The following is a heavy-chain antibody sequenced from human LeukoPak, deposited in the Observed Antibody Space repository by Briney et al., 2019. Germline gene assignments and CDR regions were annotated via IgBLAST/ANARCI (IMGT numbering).Heavy chain of an antibody. CDR1: GSSISSGGYY. J-gene: IGHJ4*02. CDR3: ARDAGEQLAFDY. Sequence: PSQTLSLTCTVSGSSISSGGYYWSWIRQHPGKGLEWIGYIYYSGSTYYNPSLKSRVTISVDTSKNQFSLKLSSVTAADTAVYYCARDAGEQLAFDYWGQGTLVTVSS. CDR2: IYYSGST. V-gene: IGHV4-31*03. D-gene: IGHD6-13*01.